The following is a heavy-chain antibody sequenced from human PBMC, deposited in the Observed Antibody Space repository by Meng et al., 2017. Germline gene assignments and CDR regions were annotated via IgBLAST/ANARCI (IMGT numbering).Heavy chain of an antibody. CDR3: AREGRVDFDY. CDR2: INTNTGNP. V-gene: IGHV7-4-1*02. D-gene: IGHD1-26*01. J-gene: IGHJ4*02. Sequence: HVQRVQSGSEFKGPGASVNVSCKASGYTFTSYAINWVRPAPGQGLGWMGWINTNTGNPTYAQGFTGRFVFSLDTSVSTAYLQISSLKAEDTAVYYCAREGRVDFDYWGQGTLVTVSS. CDR1: GYTFTSYA.